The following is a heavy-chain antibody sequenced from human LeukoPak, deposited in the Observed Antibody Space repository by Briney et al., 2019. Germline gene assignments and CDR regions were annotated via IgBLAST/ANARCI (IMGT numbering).Heavy chain of an antibody. J-gene: IGHJ4*02. V-gene: IGHV1-46*01. Sequence: GASVKVSCKASGYTFTSYYMHWVRQAPGQGLEWMGIINPSGGSTSYAQKIQGRVPMTRDMSTSTVYMELSSRRSEDTAVYYCARDSGVVPAASFDYGGQGTLVTVSS. CDR3: ARDSGVVPAASFDY. CDR1: GYTFTSYY. CDR2: INPSGGST. D-gene: IGHD2-2*01.